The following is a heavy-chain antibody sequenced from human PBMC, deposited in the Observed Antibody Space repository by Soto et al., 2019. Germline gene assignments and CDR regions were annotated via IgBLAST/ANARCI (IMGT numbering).Heavy chain of an antibody. D-gene: IGHD2-21*01. CDR3: ARARPSMNLDY. CDR1: GYTFTSYG. V-gene: IGHV1-18*01. CDR2: ISAYNGNT. Sequence: ASVKVSCKASGYTFTSYGISWVRQAPGQGLEWMGRISAYNGNTNYAQKLQGRVTMTTDTSTSTAYMELSSLRSDDTAVYYCARARPSMNLDYWGQGTLVTVSS. J-gene: IGHJ4*02.